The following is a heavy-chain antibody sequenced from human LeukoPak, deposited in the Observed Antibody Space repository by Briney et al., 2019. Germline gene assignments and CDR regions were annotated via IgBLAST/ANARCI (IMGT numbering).Heavy chain of an antibody. CDR1: GGSISSYY. CDR2: IYYSGST. J-gene: IGHJ4*02. Sequence: PSETLSLTCTVSGGSISSYYWSWIRQPPGKGLEWIGYIYYSGSTNYSPSLKSRVTISVDTSKNQFSLKLSSVTAADTAVYYCARQEYVWGSFDYWGQGTLVTVSS. D-gene: IGHD3-16*01. V-gene: IGHV4-59*08. CDR3: ARQEYVWGSFDY.